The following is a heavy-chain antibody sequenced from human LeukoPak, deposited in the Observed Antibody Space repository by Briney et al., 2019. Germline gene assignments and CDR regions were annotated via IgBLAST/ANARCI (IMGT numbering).Heavy chain of an antibody. CDR3: ARQGHIVGGGWFDP. Sequence: GASLKISCQGSGSSFSSYWIGWVRPMPGKAPGWMGVIYPGDSDTRYRPPFQGQVTMSADKSTNTAYLRWRSLRASDSAMYYCARQGHIVGGGWFDPWGQGTLVTVSS. J-gene: IGHJ5*02. D-gene: IGHD2-15*01. V-gene: IGHV5-51*01. CDR1: GSSFSSYW. CDR2: IYPGDSDT.